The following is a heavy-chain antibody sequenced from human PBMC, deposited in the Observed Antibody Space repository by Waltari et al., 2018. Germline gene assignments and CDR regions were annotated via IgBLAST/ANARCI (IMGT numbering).Heavy chain of an antibody. V-gene: IGHV3-43*02. CDR3: AKDHARTLWFGDNPFDY. J-gene: IGHJ4*02. CDR2: ISGDGGST. Sequence: EVQLVESGGGVVQPGGSLRLSCAASGFTFVVYAMHWVRQSPGRGLEWVSLISGDGGSTYYADSVKGRFTISRDNSKNSLYLQMNSLRTEDTALYYCAKDHARTLWFGDNPFDYWGQGTLVTVSS. CDR1: GFTFVVYA. D-gene: IGHD3-10*01.